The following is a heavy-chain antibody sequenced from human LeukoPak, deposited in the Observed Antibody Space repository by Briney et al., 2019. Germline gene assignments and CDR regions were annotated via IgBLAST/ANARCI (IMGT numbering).Heavy chain of an antibody. V-gene: IGHV1-2*06. Sequence: PVASVKVSCKASGYTFTGYYMHWVRQAPGQGLEWMGRINPNSGGTNYAQKFQGRVTMTRDTSISTAYMELSRLRSDDTAVYYCASGTTLYYYDSSGYLEYWGQGTLVTVSS. CDR3: ASGTTLYYYDSSGYLEY. D-gene: IGHD3-22*01. CDR1: GYTFTGYY. J-gene: IGHJ4*02. CDR2: INPNSGGT.